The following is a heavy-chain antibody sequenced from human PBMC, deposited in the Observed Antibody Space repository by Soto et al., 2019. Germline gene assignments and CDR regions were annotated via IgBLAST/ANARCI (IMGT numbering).Heavy chain of an antibody. CDR1: GGSISSGGYY. Sequence: SETLSLTCTVSGGSISSGGYYWSWIRQHPGKGLEWIGYIYYSGSTYYNPSLKSRVTISVDTSKNQFSLKLSSVTAADTAVYYCARGNYCISTSCYSWFDPWGQGTLVTVSS. V-gene: IGHV4-31*03. CDR2: IYYSGST. CDR3: ARGNYCISTSCYSWFDP. D-gene: IGHD2-2*02. J-gene: IGHJ5*02.